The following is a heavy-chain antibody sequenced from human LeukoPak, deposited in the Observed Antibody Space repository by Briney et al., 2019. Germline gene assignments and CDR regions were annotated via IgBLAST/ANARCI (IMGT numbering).Heavy chain of an antibody. CDR3: SLVDYGDY. Sequence: ASVKVSCKASGYTFTSYAVHWVRQAPGQRLEWMGWINADNGNTKYLQKFQGRVTFTRDTSESTAYMELSSLRSEDTAVYYCSLVDYGDYWGQGTLVTVSS. J-gene: IGHJ4*02. D-gene: IGHD2-15*01. CDR1: GYTFTSYA. CDR2: INADNGNT. V-gene: IGHV1-3*01.